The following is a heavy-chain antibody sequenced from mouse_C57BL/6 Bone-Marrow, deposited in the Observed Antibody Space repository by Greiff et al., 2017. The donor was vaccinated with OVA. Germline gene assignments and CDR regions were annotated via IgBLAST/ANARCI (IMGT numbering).Heavy chain of an antibody. CDR3: ARRDYGSSFAY. V-gene: IGHV3-1*01. D-gene: IGHD1-1*01. CDR1: GYSITSGYD. Sequence: EVHLVESGPGMVKPSQSLSLTCTVSGYSITSGYDWHWIRHFPGNKLAWMGYISYSGSTNYNPSLKSRISITHDTSKNHFFLKLNSVTTEDTATYYCARRDYGSSFAYWGQGTLVTVSA. CDR2: ISYSGST. J-gene: IGHJ3*01.